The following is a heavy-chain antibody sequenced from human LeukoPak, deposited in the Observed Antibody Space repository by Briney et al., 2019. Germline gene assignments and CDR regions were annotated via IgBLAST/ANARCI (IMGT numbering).Heavy chain of an antibody. CDR3: ARAGIYIGSGWYAWFDP. D-gene: IGHD6-19*01. CDR2: TYYRSKWYN. Sequence: SQTLSLACAISGDSVSSNSAAWNWIRQSPSRGLEWLGRTYYRSKWYNDYAVSVKSRITINPDTSKNQFSLQLNSVTPEDTAVYYCARAGIYIGSGWYAWFDPWGQGTLVTVSS. V-gene: IGHV6-1*01. J-gene: IGHJ5*02. CDR1: GDSVSSNSAA.